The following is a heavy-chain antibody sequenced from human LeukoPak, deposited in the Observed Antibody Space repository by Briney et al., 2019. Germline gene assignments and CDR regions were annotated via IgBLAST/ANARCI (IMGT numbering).Heavy chain of an antibody. CDR2: IYPGDSDT. D-gene: IGHD2-2*01. V-gene: IGHV5-51*01. CDR1: GYSFTSYW. Sequence: GESLKISCKGSGYSFTSYWIGWVRQMPGKGLEWMGIIYPGDSDTRYSPSFQGQVTISADKSIGTAYLQWSSLKASDTAMYYCARSLGYCSSTSCPFQHWGQGTLVTVSS. J-gene: IGHJ1*01. CDR3: ARSLGYCSSTSCPFQH.